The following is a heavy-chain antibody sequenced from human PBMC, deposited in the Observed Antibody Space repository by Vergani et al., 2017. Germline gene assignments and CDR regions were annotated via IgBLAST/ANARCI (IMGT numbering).Heavy chain of an antibody. V-gene: IGHV1-69*04. CDR2: IIPILGIA. CDR1: GGTFSSYA. Sequence: QVQLVQSGAEVKKPGSSVTVSCKASGGTFSSYAISWVRQAPGQGLEWMGRIIPILGIANYAQKFQGRVTMTTDTSTSTAYMELRSLRSDDTAVYYCAGRDAGAWFDPWGQGTLVTVSS. D-gene: IGHD6-13*01. CDR3: AGRDAGAWFDP. J-gene: IGHJ5*02.